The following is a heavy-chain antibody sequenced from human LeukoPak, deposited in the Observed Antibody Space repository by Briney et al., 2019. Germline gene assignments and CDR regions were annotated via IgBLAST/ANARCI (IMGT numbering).Heavy chain of an antibody. CDR1: GYTFTSYA. Sequence: ASVEVSCKASGYTFTSYAMNWVRQAPGQGLEWMGWINTNTGNPTYAQGFTGRFVFSLDTSVSTAYLQISSLKAEDTAVYYCARDNCGGDCYGYYYYGMDVWGQGTTVTVSS. CDR3: ARDNCGGDCYGYYYYGMDV. CDR2: INTNTGNP. D-gene: IGHD2-21*02. V-gene: IGHV7-4-1*02. J-gene: IGHJ6*02.